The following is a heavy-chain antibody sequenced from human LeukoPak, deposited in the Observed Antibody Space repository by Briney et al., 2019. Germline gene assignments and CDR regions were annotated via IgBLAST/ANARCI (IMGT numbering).Heavy chain of an antibody. CDR2: ISSSGSYT. J-gene: IGHJ4*02. V-gene: IGHV3-11*06. CDR1: GFTFSDYY. D-gene: IGHD5-18*01. Sequence: GGSLRLSCAASGFTFSDYYMSWIRQAPGKGLEWVSYISSSGSYTNYADSVKGRFTISRDNAKNSLYLQMNSLRAEDTAVYYCARKAIRGYVDYWGQGTLVTVSS. CDR3: ARKAIRGYVDY.